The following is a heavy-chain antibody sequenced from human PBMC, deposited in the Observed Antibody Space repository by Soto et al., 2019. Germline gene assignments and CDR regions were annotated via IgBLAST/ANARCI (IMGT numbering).Heavy chain of an antibody. D-gene: IGHD4-17*01. CDR2: ISAYNGNT. Sequence: QVQLVQSGAEVKKPGASVKVSCKASGYTFTSYGISWVRQAPGQGLEWMGWISAYNGNTNYAQKLQGRVTMTTDTSTSTAYIELRSLRSYDTAVYYCARDYGDYAYYYYGMDVWGQGTTVTVSS. CDR3: ARDYGDYAYYYYGMDV. CDR1: GYTFTSYG. J-gene: IGHJ6*02. V-gene: IGHV1-18*01.